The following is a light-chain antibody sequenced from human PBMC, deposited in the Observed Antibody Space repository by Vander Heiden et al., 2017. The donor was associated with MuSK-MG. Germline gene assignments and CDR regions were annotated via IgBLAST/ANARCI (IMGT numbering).Light chain of an antibody. J-gene: IGKJ1*01. CDR1: QSISHN. CDR2: GAS. CDR3: HQDNNWPWT. V-gene: IGKV3-15*01. Sequence: EVMMTQSQATLSVSPGERATLSCWASQSISHNLAWYQQKPGQSPRLLIYGASTRATGVPARFSGSGSGTDFTLTITSPQSEDSAVYHCHQDNNWPWTFGQGTKVEI.